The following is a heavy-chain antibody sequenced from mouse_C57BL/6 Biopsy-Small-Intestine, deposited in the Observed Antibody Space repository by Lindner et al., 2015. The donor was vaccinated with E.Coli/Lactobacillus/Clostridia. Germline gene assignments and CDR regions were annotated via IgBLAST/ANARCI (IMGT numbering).Heavy chain of an antibody. V-gene: IGHV1-81*01. Sequence: VQLQESGAELARPGASVKLSCKASGYTFTSYGISWVKQRTGQGLEWIGEIYPRSGNTYYNEKFKGKATLTADKSSSTAYMELRSLTSEDSVVYFCARYGTRYYAMDYWGQGTSVTVSS. CDR1: GYTFTSYG. J-gene: IGHJ4*01. CDR3: ARYGTRYYAMDY. CDR2: IYPRSGNT. D-gene: IGHD4-1*01.